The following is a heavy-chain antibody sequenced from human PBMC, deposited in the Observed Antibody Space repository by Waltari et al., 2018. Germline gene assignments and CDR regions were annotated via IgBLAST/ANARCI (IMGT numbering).Heavy chain of an antibody. Sequence: QLQLQESGPGLVRPSETLSVTCAVSGESISSRYWTWIRQAPGKRLEWIGYISGSGSSTNYNPSLKSRVTLSVDTSKNQLSLKLSSVTAADTAAYYCARGYDTGGTYARFDVWGPGVVVTVSS. J-gene: IGHJ5*02. CDR3: ARGYDTGGTYARFDV. CDR2: ISGSGSST. CDR1: GESISSRY. V-gene: IGHV4-59*11. D-gene: IGHD3-22*01.